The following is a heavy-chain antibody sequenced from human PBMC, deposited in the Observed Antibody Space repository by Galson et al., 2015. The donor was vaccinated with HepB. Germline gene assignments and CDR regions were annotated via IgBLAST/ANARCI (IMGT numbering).Heavy chain of an antibody. Sequence: SVKVSCKASGYTFTSYDINWVRQATGQGLEWMGWMNPNSGNTGYAQKFQGRVTMTRNTSISTAYMELSSLRSEDTAVYYCARPDSGSAGMDVWGQGTTVTVSS. D-gene: IGHD3-10*01. CDR2: MNPNSGNT. CDR3: ARPDSGSAGMDV. J-gene: IGHJ6*02. CDR1: GYTFTSYD. V-gene: IGHV1-8*01.